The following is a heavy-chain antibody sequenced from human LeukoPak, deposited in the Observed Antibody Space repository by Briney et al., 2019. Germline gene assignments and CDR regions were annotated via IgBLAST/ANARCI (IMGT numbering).Heavy chain of an antibody. D-gene: IGHD4-17*01. CDR3: ARDHGDIDY. J-gene: IGHJ4*02. V-gene: IGHV3-64*02. Sequence: SGGSLRLSCAAPGYTFGTYGMHWVRRTPGKGLEYLSAISSNGDSTYYADSVKGRFTISRDNSKNTLYLQMGSLRGEDMAVYYCARDHGDIDYWGQGTLVTVSS. CDR2: ISSNGDST. CDR1: GYTFGTYG.